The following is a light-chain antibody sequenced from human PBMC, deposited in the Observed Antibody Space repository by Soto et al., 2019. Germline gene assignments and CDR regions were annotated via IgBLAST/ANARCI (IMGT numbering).Light chain of an antibody. Sequence: DIQVTHSRSTLSASVGGRVNITCRESQSIRSYLNWYQQKPGQAPKLLIYAASSLQSGVPSMFSCSGAGTDFTRPISSLQPEDVATDYCPQSYSTIGTFGQGTKVDI. CDR1: QSIRSY. J-gene: IGKJ1*01. V-gene: IGKV1-39*01. CDR2: AAS. CDR3: PQSYSTIGT.